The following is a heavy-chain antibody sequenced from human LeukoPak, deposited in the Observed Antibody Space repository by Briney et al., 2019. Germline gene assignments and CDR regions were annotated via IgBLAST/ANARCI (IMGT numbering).Heavy chain of an antibody. D-gene: IGHD6-19*01. Sequence: ASVTVSCKISGYSLSDLSIHWVRAAPGEGLAWMGGFESENNKMVYSQKFQGGVTMTEDTSADTAYMDLTSLRSEDTAVYFCATDRVYRSSGRSWGLFDYWGQGTLVIVSS. CDR1: GYSLSDLS. CDR2: FESENNKM. V-gene: IGHV1-24*01. J-gene: IGHJ4*02. CDR3: ATDRVYRSSGRSWGLFDY.